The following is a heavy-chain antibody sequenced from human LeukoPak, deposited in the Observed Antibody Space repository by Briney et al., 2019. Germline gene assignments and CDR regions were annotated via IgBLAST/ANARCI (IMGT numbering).Heavy chain of an antibody. V-gene: IGHV5-51*03. CDR3: ARFLIAVAGTVKYFDL. CDR2: IYPGDSDT. D-gene: IGHD6-19*01. J-gene: IGHJ2*01. CDR1: GYSFTSYW. Sequence: KPGESLKISCKGSGYSFTSYWIGWVRQMPGKGLGWMGIIYPGDSDTRYSPSFQGQVTISADKSISTAYLQWSSLKASDTAMYYCARFLIAVAGTVKYFDLWGRGTLVTVSS.